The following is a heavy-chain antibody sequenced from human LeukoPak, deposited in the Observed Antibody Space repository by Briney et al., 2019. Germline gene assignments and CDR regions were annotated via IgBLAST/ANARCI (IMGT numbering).Heavy chain of an antibody. V-gene: IGHV4-59*01. J-gene: IGHJ4*02. CDR2: IYYSGST. CDR3: ARVAVARFDY. Sequence: PSETLSLTCTVSGGSISSYYWSWIRQPPGKGLEWIGYIYYSGSTYYNPSLKSRVTISVDTSKNQFSLKLSSVTAADTAVYYCARVAVARFDYWGQGTLVTVSS. D-gene: IGHD6-19*01. CDR1: GGSISSYY.